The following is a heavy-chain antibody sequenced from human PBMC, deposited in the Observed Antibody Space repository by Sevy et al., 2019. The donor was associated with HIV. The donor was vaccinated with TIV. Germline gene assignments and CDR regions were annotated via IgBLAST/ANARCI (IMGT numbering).Heavy chain of an antibody. V-gene: IGHV1-46*01. D-gene: IGHD3-10*01. CDR1: GYTFTSYY. J-gene: IGHJ3*02. Sequence: ASVKVSCKASGYTFTSYYMHWVRQAPGQGLEWMGIINPSGGSTSYAQKFQGRVTMTRVTSTSTVYMELSSLRSEDTAVYDGARGPRVRIQGVVGGAFDIWGQGTMVTVSS. CDR2: INPSGGST. CDR3: ARGPRVRIQGVVGGAFDI.